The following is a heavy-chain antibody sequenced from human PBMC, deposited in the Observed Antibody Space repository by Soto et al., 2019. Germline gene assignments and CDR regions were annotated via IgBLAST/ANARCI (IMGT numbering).Heavy chain of an antibody. CDR2: INHSGRV. Sequence: SETLSLTCAVYGGSFSGHSWTWIRQSPGKGLEWIGDINHSGRVNYSPSLKSRVTISLDTSKNQFSLTLSAVTAADTAMYYCSTRAYDTNGYYRFDSWGQGTLVTVSS. J-gene: IGHJ5*01. V-gene: IGHV4-34*01. CDR3: STRAYDTNGYYRFDS. CDR1: GGSFSGHS. D-gene: IGHD3-22*01.